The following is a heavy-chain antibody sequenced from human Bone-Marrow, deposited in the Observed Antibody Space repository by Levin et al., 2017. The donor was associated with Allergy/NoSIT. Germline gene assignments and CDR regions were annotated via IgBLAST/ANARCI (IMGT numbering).Heavy chain of an antibody. J-gene: IGHJ5*02. D-gene: IGHD3-3*01. CDR3: GRGAGKGFVFGP. CDR2: IYNTGTF. CDR1: GGSISSSS. Sequence: SQTLSLTCTVSGGSISSSSWSWIRQPPGKGLEWIGYIYNTGTFNYNPSPKSRVTISVDTSKKEFSLKLCSVTPADTAVYYCGRGAGKGFVFGPWGQGTLVTVSS. V-gene: IGHV4-59*12.